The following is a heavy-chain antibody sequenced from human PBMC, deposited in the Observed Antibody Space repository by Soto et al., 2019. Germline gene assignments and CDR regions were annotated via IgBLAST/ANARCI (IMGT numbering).Heavy chain of an antibody. D-gene: IGHD3-10*01. Sequence: TSETLSLTCTVSGGSIRSGTYYWSWIRQHPGKGLEWIGYIYHSGSTYYNPSLESRVTISLDTSKNHFSLKLSSVTAADTAVYYCAFNSGSGSYYFDYWGQGTLVTVSS. CDR2: IYHSGST. CDR1: GGSIRSGTYY. V-gene: IGHV4-31*03. CDR3: AFNSGSGSYYFDY. J-gene: IGHJ4*02.